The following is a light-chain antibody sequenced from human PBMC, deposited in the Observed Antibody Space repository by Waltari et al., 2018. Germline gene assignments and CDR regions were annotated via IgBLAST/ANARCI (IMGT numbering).Light chain of an antibody. CDR3: QQYYNWPLT. J-gene: IGKJ4*01. V-gene: IGKV3-15*01. CDR2: VAS. Sequence: ETVMIQSPGTLSVSPGDRVTLSCRASQTVYGELAWYQQKSGQTPRLLIFVASTRGTSIPSRFSGSGSGTEFTLTISSLQSEDFGVYYCQQYYNWPLTFGGGTKVEIK. CDR1: QTVYGE.